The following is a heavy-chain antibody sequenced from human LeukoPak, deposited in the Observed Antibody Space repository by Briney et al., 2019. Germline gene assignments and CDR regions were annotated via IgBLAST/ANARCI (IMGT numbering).Heavy chain of an antibody. Sequence: PSETLSLTCSVSGGSISSSSYYWGWIRQPPGKGLEWIGSIYYSGSTYYNPSLKSRVTISVDTSKNQFSLKLSSVTAADTAVYYCARMGGRMITFGGGPFDYWGQGTLVTVSS. CDR3: ARMGGRMITFGGGPFDY. J-gene: IGHJ4*02. D-gene: IGHD3-16*01. CDR2: IYYSGST. CDR1: GGSISSSSYY. V-gene: IGHV4-39*07.